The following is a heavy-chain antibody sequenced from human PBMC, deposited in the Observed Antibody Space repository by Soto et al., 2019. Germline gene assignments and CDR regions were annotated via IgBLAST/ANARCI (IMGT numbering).Heavy chain of an antibody. J-gene: IGHJ4*02. CDR2: IRSKANSYAT. CDR3: TRRGYCSSTSCFVY. D-gene: IGHD2-2*01. Sequence: EVQLVESGGGLVQPGGSLKLSCAASGFTFSGSAMHWVRQASGKGLEWVGRIRSKANSYATAYAASVKGRFTISRDDSKNTAYLQMTSLKTEDTAVYYCTRRGYCSSTSCFVYLGQGTLVTVSS. V-gene: IGHV3-73*01. CDR1: GFTFSGSA.